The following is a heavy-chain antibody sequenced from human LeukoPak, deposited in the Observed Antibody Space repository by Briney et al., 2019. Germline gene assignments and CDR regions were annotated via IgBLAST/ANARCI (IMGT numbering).Heavy chain of an antibody. J-gene: IGHJ5*02. Sequence: SETLSLTCTVSGGSISNYYWSWIRQPPGKGLEWIGYIFYSGNTNYNPSLKSRVTISVDTSKNQFSLKLSSVTAADTAVYYCARHTLQGWFDPWGQGTLVTVSS. CDR1: GGSISNYY. V-gene: IGHV4-59*08. CDR2: IFYSGNT. CDR3: ARHTLQGWFDP.